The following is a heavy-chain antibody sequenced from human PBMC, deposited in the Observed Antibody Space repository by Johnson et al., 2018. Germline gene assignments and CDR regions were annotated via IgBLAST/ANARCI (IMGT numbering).Heavy chain of an antibody. D-gene: IGHD6-19*01. CDR1: GFTFSSYA. CDR3: AKVWPYSSGWYDFPYAFDI. J-gene: IGHJ3*02. Sequence: QLVQSGGGLVQPGGSLRLSCAASGFTFSSYAMHWVRQAPGKGLEYVSAISSNGGSTYYANSVKGRFTISRDNSKNTLYLQMNSLRAEDTAVYYCAKVWPYSSGWYDFPYAFDIWGQGTMVTVSS. V-gene: IGHV3-64*01. CDR2: ISSNGGST.